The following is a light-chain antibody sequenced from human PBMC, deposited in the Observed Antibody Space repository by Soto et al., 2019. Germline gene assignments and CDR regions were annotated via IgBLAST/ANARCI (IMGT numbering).Light chain of an antibody. CDR2: AAS. Sequence: DIQMTQSPSTLSASVGDRVTITCRAGQYIGRYLNWYQQKPGKAPKLLIYAASSLQSGVPSRFSGSGSGTDFTLTISSLQPEDFATYYCQQSYSPPPVTFGQGTLLEI. V-gene: IGKV1-39*01. J-gene: IGKJ5*01. CDR1: QYIGRY. CDR3: QQSYSPPPVT.